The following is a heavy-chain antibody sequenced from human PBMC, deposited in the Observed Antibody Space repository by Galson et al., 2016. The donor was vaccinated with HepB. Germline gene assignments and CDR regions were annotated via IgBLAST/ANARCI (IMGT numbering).Heavy chain of an antibody. Sequence: SLRLSCAASGFTFSSYTMNWVRQAPGKGLEWVAVVWHDGSNKYFADSVQGRFIISRDNSKNTLYLQMDSLTAKDTAIYYCARNSPSSSSWLDLWGQGTLVTVSS. J-gene: IGHJ5*02. V-gene: IGHV3-33*08. CDR2: VWHDGSNK. D-gene: IGHD6-13*01. CDR3: ARNSPSSSSWLDL. CDR1: GFTFSSYT.